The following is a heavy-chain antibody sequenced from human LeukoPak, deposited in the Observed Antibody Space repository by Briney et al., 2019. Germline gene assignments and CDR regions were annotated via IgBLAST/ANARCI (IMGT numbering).Heavy chain of an antibody. CDR3: ARTYCSGGSCYPGNWFDP. V-gene: IGHV4-4*02. CDR1: GGSISVTNW. CDR2: IYHTGST. D-gene: IGHD2-15*01. Sequence: PSGTLSLTCTVSGGSISVTNWWSWVRPPPGKGLEWIGDIYHTGSTNYNPSLRSRVTLSIEKSKNQFSMKVTSMTAADTAMYYCARTYCSGGSCYPGNWFDPWGQGTLVTVSS. J-gene: IGHJ5*02.